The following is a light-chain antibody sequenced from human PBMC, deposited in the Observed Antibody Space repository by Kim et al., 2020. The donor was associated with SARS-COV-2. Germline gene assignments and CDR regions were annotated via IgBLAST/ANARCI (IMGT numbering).Light chain of an antibody. J-gene: IGKJ4*01. CDR1: QSVSSY. CDR3: QQRSNWPFFT. CDR2: DAS. Sequence: EIVLTQSPATLSLSPGERATLSCRASQSVSSYLAWYQQKPGQAPRLLIYDASNRATGIPARFSGSGSGTDFTLTISSLEPEDFAVYYCQQRSNWPFFTFGGGTKVDIK. V-gene: IGKV3-11*01.